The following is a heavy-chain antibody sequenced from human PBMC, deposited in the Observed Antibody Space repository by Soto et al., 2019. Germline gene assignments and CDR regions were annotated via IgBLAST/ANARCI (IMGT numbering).Heavy chain of an antibody. CDR1: GFTFESYA. CDR2: ISWNSNSI. V-gene: IGHV3-9*01. CDR3: AKGIEQWLSNWFDP. J-gene: IGHJ5*02. Sequence: EVQLVESGGGLAQPGRSLRLSCEASGFTFESYAMHWIRQAPGKGLEWASGISWNSNSIGYADSVKGRFTISRDNAKNSLYLQMNSLRVEDTAFYYCAKGIEQWLSNWFDPWGQGTLVTVSS. D-gene: IGHD6-19*01.